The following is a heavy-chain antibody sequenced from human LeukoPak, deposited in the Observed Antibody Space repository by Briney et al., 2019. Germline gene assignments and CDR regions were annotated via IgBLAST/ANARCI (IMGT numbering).Heavy chain of an antibody. CDR3: ARDSVVVGIGYYFDY. J-gene: IGHJ4*02. CDR2: IYTSGST. Sequence: SETLSLTCTVSCGSISSYYWSWIRQPAGKGLECIGRIYTSGSTSYNPSLKSRVTMSVDTSKNQFSLKLSSVTAADTAVYYCARDSVVVGIGYYFDYWGQGTLVTVSS. V-gene: IGHV4-4*07. CDR1: CGSISSYY. D-gene: IGHD2-15*01.